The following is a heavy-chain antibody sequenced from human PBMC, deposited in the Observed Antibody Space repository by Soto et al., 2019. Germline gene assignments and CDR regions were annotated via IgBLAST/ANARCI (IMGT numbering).Heavy chain of an antibody. J-gene: IGHJ4*02. Sequence: SETLSLTCTVSGGSISSYYWSWIRQPPGKGLEWIGYIYYSGSTNYNPSLKSRVTISVDTSKNQFSLKLSSVTAADTAVYYCARRYGYSFDYWGQGTLVTVSS. CDR3: ARRYGYSFDY. CDR1: GGSISSYY. D-gene: IGHD1-1*01. CDR2: IYYSGST. V-gene: IGHV4-59*08.